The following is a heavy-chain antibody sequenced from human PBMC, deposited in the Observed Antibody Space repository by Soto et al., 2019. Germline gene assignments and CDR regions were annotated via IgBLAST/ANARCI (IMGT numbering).Heavy chain of an antibody. Sequence: KTSETLSLTCAVYGGSFSGYYWSWIRQPPGKGLEWIGEINHSGSTNYNPSLKSRVTISVDTSKNQFSLKLSSVTAADTAVYYCASGRYYDILTGYRNYYYYYGMDVWGQGTTVTVSS. CDR2: INHSGST. CDR3: ASGRYYDILTGYRNYYYYYGMDV. J-gene: IGHJ6*02. CDR1: GGSFSGYY. V-gene: IGHV4-34*01. D-gene: IGHD3-9*01.